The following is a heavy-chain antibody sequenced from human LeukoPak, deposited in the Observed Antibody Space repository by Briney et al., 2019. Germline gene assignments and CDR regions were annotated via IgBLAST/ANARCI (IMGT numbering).Heavy chain of an antibody. CDR2: IYPDNSDT. CDR1: GSRFGNRW. CDR3: ARGAYGSGSSYNYYGMDV. D-gene: IGHD3-10*01. V-gene: IGHV5-51*01. J-gene: IGHJ6*02. Sequence: GESLQTSCQASGSRFGNRWIGGVRPVPGKGLEWMGIIYPDNSDTIYSPSFEGQVTISADKSITTAYLQWSRLKASDTAMYYCARGAYGSGSSYNYYGMDVWGQGTTVTVSS.